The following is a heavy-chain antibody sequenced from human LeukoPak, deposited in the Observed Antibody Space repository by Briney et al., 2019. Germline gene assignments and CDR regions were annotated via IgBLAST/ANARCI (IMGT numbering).Heavy chain of an antibody. D-gene: IGHD4-17*01. V-gene: IGHV3-23*01. Sequence: PGGSLRLSCAASGFTFSNAWMSWVRQAPGKGLEWVSAISGSGGSTYYADSVKGRFTISRDNSKNTLYLQMNSLRAEDTAVYYCAKAPRGTTVTSPWDYWGQGTLVTVSS. CDR2: ISGSGGST. CDR3: AKAPRGTTVTSPWDY. CDR1: GFTFSNAW. J-gene: IGHJ4*02.